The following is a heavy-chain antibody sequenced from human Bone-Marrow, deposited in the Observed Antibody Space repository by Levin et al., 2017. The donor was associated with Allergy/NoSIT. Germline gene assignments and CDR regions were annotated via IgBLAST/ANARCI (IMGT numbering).Heavy chain of an antibody. V-gene: IGHV1-3*01. CDR2: INAGNGNT. CDR1: GYTFTSYA. J-gene: IGHJ6*04. Sequence: GGSLRLSCKASGYTFTSYAMHWVRQAPGQRLEWMGWINAGNGNTKYSQKFQGRVTITRDTSASTAYMELSSLRSEDTAVYYCARDRLYCSGGSCYSVCELDVWGKGTTVTVSS. D-gene: IGHD2-15*01. CDR3: ARDRLYCSGGSCYSVCELDV.